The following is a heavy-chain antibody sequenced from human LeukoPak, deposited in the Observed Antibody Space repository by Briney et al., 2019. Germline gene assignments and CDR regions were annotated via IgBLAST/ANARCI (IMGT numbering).Heavy chain of an antibody. CDR2: FSGSGGST. D-gene: IGHD1-26*01. J-gene: IGHJ4*02. CDR1: GFTLSSYG. Sequence: GGSLRLSCAASGFTLSSYGMSWVRQAPGKGLEWVSSFSGSGGSTYYADSVKGRFTISRDNSKNTLYLQMNSLRAEDTAVYYCAKPSGSNIYYFDYWGQGTLVTVSS. CDR3: AKPSGSNIYYFDY. V-gene: IGHV3-23*01.